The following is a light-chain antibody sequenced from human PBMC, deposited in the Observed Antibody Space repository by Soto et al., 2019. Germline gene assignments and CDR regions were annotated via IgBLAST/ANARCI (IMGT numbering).Light chain of an antibody. CDR1: QSISTW. Sequence: DTQMTQSPSTLSASIGGRVTITCWASQSISTWLAWYQQKPGKAPKLLIYAASTLENGVPTRFSGTGSETEFTLTVSSLQPDDSATYYCQQYNDYITFGQGTRLEIK. V-gene: IGKV1-5*01. CDR2: AAS. J-gene: IGKJ5*01. CDR3: QQYNDYIT.